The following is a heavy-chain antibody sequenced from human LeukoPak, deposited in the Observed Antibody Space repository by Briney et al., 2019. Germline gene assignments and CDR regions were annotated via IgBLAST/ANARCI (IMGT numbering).Heavy chain of an antibody. V-gene: IGHV3-53*01. CDR2: IYSGGST. Sequence: GGSLRLSCAASGFTVSSNYMSWVRQAPGKGLEWVSVIYSGGSTYYADSVKGRFTISRDNSKNTLYLQMNSLRAEDTAVYYCARENQQLAPDYWGQGTLVTVSS. D-gene: IGHD1-1*01. CDR3: ARENQQLAPDY. J-gene: IGHJ4*02. CDR1: GFTVSSNY.